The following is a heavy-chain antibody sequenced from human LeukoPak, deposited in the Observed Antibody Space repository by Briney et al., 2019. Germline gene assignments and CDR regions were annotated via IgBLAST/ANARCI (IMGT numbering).Heavy chain of an antibody. Sequence: GGSLRLSCAASGFTFSSYAMSWVRQAPGKGLEWVSAISGSGGSTYYADSVKGRFTISRDNSKNTLYLQMNSLRAEDTAVYYCARRAGYEYVWGSRFFDYWGQGTLVTVSS. CDR1: GFTFSSYA. V-gene: IGHV3-23*01. J-gene: IGHJ4*02. CDR2: ISGSGGST. CDR3: ARRAGYEYVWGSRFFDY. D-gene: IGHD3-16*01.